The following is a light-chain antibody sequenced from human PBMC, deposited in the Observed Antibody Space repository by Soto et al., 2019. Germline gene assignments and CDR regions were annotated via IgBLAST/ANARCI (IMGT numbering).Light chain of an antibody. V-gene: IGKV1-6*01. J-gene: IGKJ3*01. CDR3: LQKYFYPFT. Sequence: AIQMTQAPSSLSASVGDRVTITCRASQGIRSDLAWFQQKPGKAPKLLIYAASNLHSGVPARFSGSGSGTDFTLTISSLQPEDFATYYCLQKYFYPFTFGPGTKVDIK. CDR2: AAS. CDR1: QGIRSD.